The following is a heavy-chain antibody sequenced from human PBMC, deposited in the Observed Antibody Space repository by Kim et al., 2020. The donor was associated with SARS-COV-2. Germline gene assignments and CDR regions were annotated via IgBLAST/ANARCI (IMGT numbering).Heavy chain of an antibody. J-gene: IGHJ4*02. CDR3: ARPAAGLNDY. V-gene: IGHV1-2*02. CDR2: GT. Sequence: GTNYAKKFQGRVTMTRDTSISTAYMELSRLRSDDTAVYYCARPAAGLNDYWGQGTLVTVSS.